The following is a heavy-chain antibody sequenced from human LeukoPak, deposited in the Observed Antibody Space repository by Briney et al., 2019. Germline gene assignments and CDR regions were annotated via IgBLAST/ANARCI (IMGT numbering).Heavy chain of an antibody. V-gene: IGHV3-15*01. CDR3: ARDQFAFGLFDY. CDR1: GFTLSNAW. Sequence: PGGSLRLSCAASGFTLSNAWMSWVRQAPGKGLEWVGRIKSKTDGGTTDYAAPVKGRFTISRDDSKNTLYLQMNSLKTEDTAVYYCARDQFAFGLFDYWGQGTLVTVSS. D-gene: IGHD3/OR15-3a*01. J-gene: IGHJ4*02. CDR2: IKSKTDGGTT.